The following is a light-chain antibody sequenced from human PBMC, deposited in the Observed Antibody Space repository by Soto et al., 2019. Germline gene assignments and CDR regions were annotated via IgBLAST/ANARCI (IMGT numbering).Light chain of an antibody. CDR3: MQGTHRHPT. CDR1: ESLVRSDGNTY. Sequence: DVVMTQSPLSLPVTLGQPASISCKSSESLVRSDGNTYLNWFQHRPGQSPRRLIYKVSIRSSGVPDRFSGSGSGTDFTLKISRVEDEDVGVYYCMQGTHRHPTLGPGTKVDIK. CDR2: KVS. V-gene: IGKV2-30*02. J-gene: IGKJ1*01.